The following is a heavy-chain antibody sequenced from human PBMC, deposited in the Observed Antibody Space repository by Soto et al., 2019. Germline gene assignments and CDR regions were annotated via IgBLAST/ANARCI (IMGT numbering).Heavy chain of an antibody. D-gene: IGHD6-6*01. J-gene: IGHJ4*02. CDR2: IRSKAYGGTT. Sequence: GGSLRLSCAASGFTFGDYAMSWVRQAPGKGLEWVGFIRSKAYGGTTEYAASVKGRFTISRDDSKSIAYLQMNSLKTEDTAVYYCTRVSYSSSFDYWGQGTLVTVSS. CDR1: GFTFGDYA. V-gene: IGHV3-49*04. CDR3: TRVSYSSSFDY.